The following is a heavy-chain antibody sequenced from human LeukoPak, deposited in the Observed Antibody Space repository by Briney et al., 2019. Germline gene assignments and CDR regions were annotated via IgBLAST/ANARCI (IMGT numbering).Heavy chain of an antibody. V-gene: IGHV3-23*01. CDR1: GFTFSSYG. CDR2: ISGSGGST. J-gene: IGHJ3*02. CDR3: ARGDDYGDYGGRDHDAFDI. D-gene: IGHD4-17*01. Sequence: GGSLRLSCAASGFTFSSYGMSWVRQAPGKGLEWVSAISGSGGSTYYADSVKGRFTISRDNSKNTLYLQMNSLRAEDTAVYYCARGDDYGDYGGRDHDAFDIWGQGTMVTVSS.